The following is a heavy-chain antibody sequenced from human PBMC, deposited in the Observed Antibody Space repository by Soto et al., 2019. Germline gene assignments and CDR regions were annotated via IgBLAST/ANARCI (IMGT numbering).Heavy chain of an antibody. Sequence: QVQLQESAPGLVKPSETLSLTCSVPGASVSSGSYYWSWLRQPPGKALEWIGYSSYSGNTNYNPSLKSRVAISIDPSRNQFALKLSSVTAADTAVYYCTRDSRSACFYSWGQGTLVTVSS. J-gene: IGHJ5*01. CDR3: TRDSRSACFYS. CDR1: GASVSSGSYY. V-gene: IGHV4-61*01. D-gene: IGHD6-13*01. CDR2: SSYSGNT.